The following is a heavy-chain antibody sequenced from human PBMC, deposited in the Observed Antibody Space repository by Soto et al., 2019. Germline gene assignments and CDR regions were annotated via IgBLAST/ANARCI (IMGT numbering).Heavy chain of an antibody. CDR1: GFTFSNSW. CDR2: IKHDGSEK. Sequence: QLVESGGGLVQPGGSLRLSCATSGFTFSNSWMTWVRQAPGKGLEWVANIKHDGSEKYYLDSVKGRYTISRDNAKDSLYLQMNSLRAEDTAVYYCARGGWGYFDSGGDLRFDYWGQGTLVTVSS. J-gene: IGHJ4*02. V-gene: IGHV3-7*03. CDR3: ARGGWGYFDSGGDLRFDY. D-gene: IGHD3-22*01.